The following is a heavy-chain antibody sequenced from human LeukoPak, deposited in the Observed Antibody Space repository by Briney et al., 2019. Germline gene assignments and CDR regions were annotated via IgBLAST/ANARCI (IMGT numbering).Heavy chain of an antibody. V-gene: IGHV4-39*01. J-gene: IGHJ5*02. CDR1: GGSISSSSYY. CDR3: ARQHLQGSGFFDP. Sequence: SETLSLTRTVSGGSISSSSYYWGWIRQPPGKGLEWIGSIYYSGSTYYNPSLKSRVTISVDTSKNQFSLKLSSVTAADTAVYYCARQHLQGSGFFDPWGQGTLVTVSS. CDR2: IYYSGST. D-gene: IGHD3-22*01.